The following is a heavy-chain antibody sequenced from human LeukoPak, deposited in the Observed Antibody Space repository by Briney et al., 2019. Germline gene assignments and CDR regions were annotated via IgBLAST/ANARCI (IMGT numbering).Heavy chain of an antibody. J-gene: IGHJ4*02. CDR2: ISSNGGST. D-gene: IGHD3-9*01. CDR1: GFTFSSYA. V-gene: IGHV3-64*04. Sequence: GGSLRLSCSASGFTFSSYAMHWVRQAPGKGLEYVSAISSNGGSTYYADSVKGRFTISRDNSKNTLYLQMSSLRSEDTAVYYCARGIRRYFDWLSTSYYFDYWGQGTLVTVSS. CDR3: ARGIRRYFDWLSTSYYFDY.